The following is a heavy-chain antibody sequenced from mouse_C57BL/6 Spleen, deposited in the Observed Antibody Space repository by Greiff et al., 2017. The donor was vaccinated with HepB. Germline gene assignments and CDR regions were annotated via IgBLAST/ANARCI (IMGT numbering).Heavy chain of an antibody. CDR3: ARDYYGTPFAY. CDR2: IYPGDGDT. J-gene: IGHJ3*01. D-gene: IGHD1-1*01. Sequence: QVQLQQSGAELVKPGASVKISCKASGYAFSSYWMNWVKQRPGKGLEWIGQIYPGDGDTNYNGKFKGKATLTADKSSSTAYMQLSSLTSADSAVYFCARDYYGTPFAYWGQGTLVTVSA. V-gene: IGHV1-80*01. CDR1: GYAFSSYW.